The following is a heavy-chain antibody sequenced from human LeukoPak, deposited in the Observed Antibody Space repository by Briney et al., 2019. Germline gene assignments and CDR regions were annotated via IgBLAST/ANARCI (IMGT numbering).Heavy chain of an antibody. V-gene: IGHV6-1*01. CDR3: ARVTMNYDILTGYSDDVFDI. D-gene: IGHD3-9*01. CDR2: TYYRSKWYN. Sequence: SQTLSLTCAISGDSVSSNSAAWNWIRQSPSRGLEWLGRTYYRSKWYNDYAVSVKSRITINPDTSKNQFSLQLNSVTPEDTAVYYCARVTMNYDILTGYSDDVFDIWGQGTMVTVSS. J-gene: IGHJ3*02. CDR1: GDSVSSNSAA.